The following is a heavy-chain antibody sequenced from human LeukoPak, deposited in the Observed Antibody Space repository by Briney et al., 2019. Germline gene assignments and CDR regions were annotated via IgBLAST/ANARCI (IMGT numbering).Heavy chain of an antibody. CDR3: ARGGDSSSWESWFDP. CDR1: GGSISSSSYY. Sequence: SETLSLTCTVSGGSISSSSYYWSWIRQPAGKGLEWIGRIYTSGSTNYNPSLKSRVTMSVDTSKNQFSLKLSSVTAADTAVYYCARGGDSSSWESWFDPWGQGTLVTVSS. CDR2: IYTSGST. J-gene: IGHJ5*02. V-gene: IGHV4-61*02. D-gene: IGHD6-13*01.